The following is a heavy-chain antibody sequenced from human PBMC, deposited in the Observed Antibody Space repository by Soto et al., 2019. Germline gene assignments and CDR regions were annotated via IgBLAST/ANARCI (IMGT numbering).Heavy chain of an antibody. CDR1: GFTFRSYG. V-gene: IGHV3-33*01. D-gene: IGHD2-2*01. CDR2: IWYDGSNK. J-gene: IGHJ6*02. CDR3: ARDHGRYCSSTSCYLRVYYYYYYGMDV. Sequence: SLILSCEGAGFTFRSYGMHWVRHAPGKGLGWVAVIWYDGSNKYYADSVKGRFTISRDNSKNTLYLQMNSLRAEDTAVYYCARDHGRYCSSTSCYLRVYYYYYYGMDVWGQGTPVNVS.